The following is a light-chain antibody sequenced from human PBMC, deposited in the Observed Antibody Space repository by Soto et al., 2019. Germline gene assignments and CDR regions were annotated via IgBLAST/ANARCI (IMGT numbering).Light chain of an antibody. Sequence: DIVMTQSPLSLPVTPGEPASISCRSSQSLLHSNGYNYLDWYLQKPGQSAQLLIDLGSNRASGVPDRFSGSGSGTDFTLKISRVEAEDVGVYYSMQALQTPYTFGQGTKLEIK. CDR2: LGS. CDR1: QSLLHSNGYNY. V-gene: IGKV2-28*01. CDR3: MQALQTPYT. J-gene: IGKJ2*01.